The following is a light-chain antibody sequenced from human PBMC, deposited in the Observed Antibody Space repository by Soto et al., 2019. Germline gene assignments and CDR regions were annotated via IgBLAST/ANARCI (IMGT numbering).Light chain of an antibody. CDR3: QQRSHWPGT. CDR2: DAS. Sequence: EIVLTQSPATLSLSPGERATLSFRASQSVSSYLAWYQQKPGQAPRLLIYDASNRATGIPARFSGSGSGTDFTLTISSLEPEDFAVYYCQQRSHWPGTLGQETKVDIK. J-gene: IGKJ1*01. CDR1: QSVSSY. V-gene: IGKV3-11*01.